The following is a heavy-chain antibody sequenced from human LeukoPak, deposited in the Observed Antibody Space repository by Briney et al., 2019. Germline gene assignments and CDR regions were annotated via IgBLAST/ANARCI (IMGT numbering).Heavy chain of an antibody. CDR1: GYSISSGYY. D-gene: IGHD3-10*01. J-gene: IGHJ4*02. CDR2: IYHSGST. Sequence: PSETLSLTCTVSGYSISSGYYWGWIRQPPGKGLEWIGSIYHSGSTYYNPSLKSRVTISVDTSKNQFSLKLSSVTAADTAVYYCAERITMVRGLRGWGQGTLVTVSS. CDR3: AERITMVRGLRG. V-gene: IGHV4-38-2*02.